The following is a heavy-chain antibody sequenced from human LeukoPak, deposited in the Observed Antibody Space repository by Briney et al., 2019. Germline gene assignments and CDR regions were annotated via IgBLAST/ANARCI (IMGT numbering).Heavy chain of an antibody. CDR1: GFTFSSYS. D-gene: IGHD5-24*01. CDR2: ISYDGSNK. V-gene: IGHV3-30-3*01. Sequence: GGSVRLSCAASGFTFSSYSMHWVRLAPGKALEGVAVISYDGSNKYYAVYVKPRFTISRDNSKNTLYLQMNSLRAEDTAVYYCARDGGRWLQWSNYFYYCGQGTLVTVSS. CDR3: ARDGGRWLQWSNYFYY. J-gene: IGHJ4*02.